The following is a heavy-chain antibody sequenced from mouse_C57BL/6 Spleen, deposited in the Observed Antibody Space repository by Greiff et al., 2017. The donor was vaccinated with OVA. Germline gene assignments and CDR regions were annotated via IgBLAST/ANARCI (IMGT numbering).Heavy chain of an antibody. V-gene: IGHV5-17*01. CDR1: GFTFSDYG. D-gene: IGHD2-4*01. J-gene: IGHJ2*01. CDR3: ARDCDYSDY. CDR2: ISSGSGII. Sequence: EVQLQQSGGGLVKPGGSLTLSCAASGFTFSDYGMRWVRQAPEKGLEWVVYISSGSGIIYYADTVKGRSTITRYNAKNTLFLQRTSLRSEDTAMYCCARDCDYSDYWGQGTTLTVSS.